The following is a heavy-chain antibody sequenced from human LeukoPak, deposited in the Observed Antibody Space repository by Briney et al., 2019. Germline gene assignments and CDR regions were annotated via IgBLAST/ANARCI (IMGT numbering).Heavy chain of an antibody. V-gene: IGHV4-34*01. J-gene: IGHJ6*03. Sequence: SETLSLICAVYGGSFSGYYWTWIRQAPGKGLEWIGEINPSGRISYNPSLKSRLTISVDASKNQFSLNLRSLTAADTAVYYCARGRQEVSMIVVVMTAVSYYLDVWGKGTTVTVS. CDR2: INPSGRI. CDR3: ARGRQEVSMIVVVMTAVSYYLDV. CDR1: GGSFSGYY. D-gene: IGHD3-22*01.